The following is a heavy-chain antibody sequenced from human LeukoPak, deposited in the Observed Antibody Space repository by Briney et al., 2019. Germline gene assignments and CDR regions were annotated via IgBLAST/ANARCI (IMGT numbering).Heavy chain of an antibody. CDR1: GYTFTSYG. Sequence: ASVKVSCKASGYTFTSYGISWVRQAPGQGLEWMGIINPSGGSTSYAQKFQGRVTMTRDTSTSTVYMELSSLRSEDTAVYYCARDQSPVAYCGGDCHPRWGQGTLVTVSS. J-gene: IGHJ4*02. CDR3: ARDQSPVAYCGGDCHPR. CDR2: INPSGGST. D-gene: IGHD2-21*02. V-gene: IGHV1-46*01.